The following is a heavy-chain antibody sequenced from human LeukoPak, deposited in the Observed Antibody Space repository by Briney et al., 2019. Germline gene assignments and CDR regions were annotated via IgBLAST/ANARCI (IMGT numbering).Heavy chain of an antibody. CDR1: GFTCSGYW. J-gene: IGHJ4*02. Sequence: QPGGSLRLSCGASGFTCSGYWMSWVRQAPGKGLEWVANIHKDGSAKRYVDSVKGRFTISRDNAKSSLYLQMNSLRVEDTAVYYCARDRGFGADDSWGQGSLVTVSS. CDR3: ARDRGFGADDS. D-gene: IGHD3-10*01. CDR2: IHKDGSAK. V-gene: IGHV3-7*01.